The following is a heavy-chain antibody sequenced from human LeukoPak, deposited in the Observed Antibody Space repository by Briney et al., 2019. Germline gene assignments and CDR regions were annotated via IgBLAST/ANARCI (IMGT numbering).Heavy chain of an antibody. J-gene: IGHJ4*02. CDR2: IYHSGTT. Sequence: PSETLSLTCTVSGYSISSGYYWGWIRQPPGKGLEWIGSIYHSGSTWSIYHSGTTYYNPSLKSRVTISVDTSKNQFSLKLSSVTAADTAVYYCARSYVSRPDTAMFYWGQGTLVTVSS. D-gene: IGHD5-18*01. CDR3: ARSYVSRPDTAMFY. V-gene: IGHV4-38-2*02. CDR1: GYSISSGYY.